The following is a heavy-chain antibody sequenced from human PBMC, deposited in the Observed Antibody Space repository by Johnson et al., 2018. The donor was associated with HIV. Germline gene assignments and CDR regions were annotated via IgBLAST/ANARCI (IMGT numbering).Heavy chain of an antibody. CDR1: GFTFSNYA. Sequence: QVQLVESGGGVVQPGGSLRLSCEASGFTFSNYAMNWVRQAPGKGLEWVAFIRFDGSIEHQRDSVKGRFSISRDNSKNTMYLQMNSLRPEDTAVYYCAKTLGYDSSDYHDGFDIWGHGTKVTVSS. J-gene: IGHJ3*02. V-gene: IGHV3-30*02. CDR2: IRFDGSIE. CDR3: AKTLGYDSSDYHDGFDI. D-gene: IGHD3-22*01.